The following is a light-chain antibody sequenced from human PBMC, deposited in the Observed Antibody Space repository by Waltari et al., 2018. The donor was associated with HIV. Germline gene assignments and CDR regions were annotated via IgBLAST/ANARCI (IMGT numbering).Light chain of an antibody. CDR2: AAS. CDR3: QHLNTYPLFA. J-gene: IGKJ3*01. V-gene: IGKV1-9*01. Sequence: DIQLTQSPSFVSASVGDRVTITCRASQAIGSNLAWYRQSPGQGPRLLIFAASTLESGVPSRFSSTGSGTEFALTIKSLQPEDFATFYCQHLNTYPLFAFGPGTTVDIK. CDR1: QAIGSN.